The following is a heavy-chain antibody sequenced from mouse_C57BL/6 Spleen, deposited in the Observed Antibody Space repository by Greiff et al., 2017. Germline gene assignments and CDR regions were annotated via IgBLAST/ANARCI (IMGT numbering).Heavy chain of an antibody. CDR3: ARGSSYDYAMDY. V-gene: IGHV1-80*01. CDR1: GYAFSSYW. D-gene: IGHD1-1*01. J-gene: IGHJ4*01. CDR2: IYPGDGDT. Sequence: VQLQESGAELVKPGASVKISCKASGYAFSSYWMNWVKQRPGKGLEWIGQIYPGDGDTNYNGKFKGKATLTADKSSSTAYMQLSSLTSEDSAVYFCARGSSYDYAMDYWGQGTSVTVSS.